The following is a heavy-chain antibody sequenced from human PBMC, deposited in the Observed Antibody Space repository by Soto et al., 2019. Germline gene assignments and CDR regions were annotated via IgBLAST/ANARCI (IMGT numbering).Heavy chain of an antibody. V-gene: IGHV3-15*01. J-gene: IGHJ4*02. CDR2: IKSKTDGGTT. CDR1: GFTFSNAW. Sequence: GGSLRLSCAASGFTFSNAWMSWVRQAPGKGPEWVGRIKSKTDGGTTDYAAPVKGRFTISRDDSKNTLYLQMNSLKTEDTAVYYCTTPDDYGDYESYFDYWGQGTLVTVSS. D-gene: IGHD4-17*01. CDR3: TTPDDYGDYESYFDY.